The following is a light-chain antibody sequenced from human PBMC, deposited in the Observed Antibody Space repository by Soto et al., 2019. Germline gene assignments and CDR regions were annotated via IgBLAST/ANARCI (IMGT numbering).Light chain of an antibody. CDR1: QYIHTH. CDR2: GAS. CDR3: QTYDKAPWT. V-gene: IGKV1-27*01. J-gene: IGKJ1*01. Sequence: DIQMTQSPSSLSASVGDRVTITCRASQYIHTHLAWYQQKPGNSPKLLVYGASTLHSGVPSRFSASGSGTDFILNISSLQSEDVATYYCQTYDKAPWTFAPGTRV.